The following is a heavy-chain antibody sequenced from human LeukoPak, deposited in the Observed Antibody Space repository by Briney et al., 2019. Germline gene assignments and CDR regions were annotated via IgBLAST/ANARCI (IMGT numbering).Heavy chain of an antibody. CDR1: GFTFSSYE. CDR2: ISSSGSTI. Sequence: GGSLRLSCAASGFTFSSYEMNWVRQAPGKGLEWVSYISSSGSTIYYADSVKGRFTIPRDNAKNSLYLQMNSLRAEDTAVYYCARDPRGHYYDILAADYWGQGTLVTVSS. V-gene: IGHV3-48*03. J-gene: IGHJ4*02. CDR3: ARDPRGHYYDILAADY. D-gene: IGHD3-9*01.